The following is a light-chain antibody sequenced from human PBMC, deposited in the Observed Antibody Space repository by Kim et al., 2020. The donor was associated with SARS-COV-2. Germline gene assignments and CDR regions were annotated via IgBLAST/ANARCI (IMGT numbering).Light chain of an antibody. V-gene: IGLV1-44*01. J-gene: IGLJ7*01. CDR1: RFNIGSNT. Sequence: QSVLTQPPSASGTPGQRVTISCSGSRFNIGSNTVNWYQQLPGTAPKLLMYSNNQRPSGVPDRFSGSKSGTSASLAISGLQSEDEADYYCAAWDDSLNGAVFGGGTQLTVL. CDR3: AAWDDSLNGAV. CDR2: SNN.